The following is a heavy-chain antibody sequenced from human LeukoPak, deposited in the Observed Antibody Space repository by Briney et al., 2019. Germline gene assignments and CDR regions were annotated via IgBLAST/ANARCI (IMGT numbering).Heavy chain of an antibody. CDR2: ISSSGSTI. J-gene: IGHJ3*02. Sequence: GGSLRLSCAASGFTFSDYYMSWIRQAPGKGLEWVSYISSSGSTIYYADSVKGRFTISRDNAKNSLYLQMNSLRAEDTAVYYCARVPLRQDPYDAFDIWGQGTMVTVSS. CDR3: ARVPLRQDPYDAFDI. CDR1: GFTFSDYY. V-gene: IGHV3-11*04.